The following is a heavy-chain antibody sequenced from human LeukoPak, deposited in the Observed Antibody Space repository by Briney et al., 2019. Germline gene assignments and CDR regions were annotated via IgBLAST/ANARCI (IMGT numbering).Heavy chain of an antibody. CDR3: ARAVLGSGWPFDY. CDR2: IYYSGST. Sequence: SETLSLICTVSGGSISSYYWSWIRQPPGKGLEWIGYIYYSGSTNYNPSLKSRVTMSVDTSKNQFSLNLTSVTAADTAVYYCARAVLGSGWPFDYWGQGTLVTVSS. CDR1: GGSISSYY. V-gene: IGHV4-59*12. D-gene: IGHD6-19*01. J-gene: IGHJ4*02.